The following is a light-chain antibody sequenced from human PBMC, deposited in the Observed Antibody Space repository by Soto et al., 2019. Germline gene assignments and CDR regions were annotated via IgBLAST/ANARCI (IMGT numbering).Light chain of an antibody. CDR1: SSNIGNNY. Sequence: QSVLTQPPSVSAAPGQKVTISCSGSSSNIGNNYVFWYQQLPGTAPKLLIYDNDKRPSGIPDRCSGSKSGTSATLGITGLQTGDEADYYCATWDSSLSAGVFGGGTKVTV. CDR2: DND. J-gene: IGLJ2*01. CDR3: ATWDSSLSAGV. V-gene: IGLV1-51*01.